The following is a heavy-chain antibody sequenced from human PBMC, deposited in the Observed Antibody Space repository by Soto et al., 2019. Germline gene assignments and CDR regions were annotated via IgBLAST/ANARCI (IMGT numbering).Heavy chain of an antibody. CDR2: INPRSGST. Sequence: QVRLVQSGAEVREPGASVTVSCKASGYTFTDRYMHWVRQAPGQGLEWMGFINPRSGSTRYTRKFQGWVTLTRDSSISTLYMELSRLKSADPAVYYCAREGLKYFDSWGQGTLVTVS. V-gene: IGHV1-2*04. D-gene: IGHD6-19*01. CDR1: GYTFTDRY. J-gene: IGHJ4*02. CDR3: AREGLKYFDS.